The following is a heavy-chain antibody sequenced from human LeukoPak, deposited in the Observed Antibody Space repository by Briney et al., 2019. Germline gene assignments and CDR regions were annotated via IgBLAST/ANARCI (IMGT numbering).Heavy chain of an antibody. CDR3: ARDETYDYESNGYLDF. Sequence: GGSLRLSCAASGFPFSSYWMSWVRQAPGKGLEWVANIRHDGSETYYVDSLRGRFTISRDNGKNLVYLQMSSLRAEDTAIYYCARDETYDYESNGYLDFWGQGTVVTVSS. CDR1: GFPFSSYW. J-gene: IGHJ4*02. CDR2: IRHDGSET. V-gene: IGHV3-7*01. D-gene: IGHD3-22*01.